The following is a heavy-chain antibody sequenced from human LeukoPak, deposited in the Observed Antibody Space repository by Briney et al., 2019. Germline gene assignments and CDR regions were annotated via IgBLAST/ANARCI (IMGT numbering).Heavy chain of an antibody. Sequence: ASVKVSCKASGYTFTGYYMHWVRQAPGQGLEWMGWINPNSGGTNYAQKFQGKVTMTRDTSISTAYMELSRLRSDDTAVYYCAPSLFWSGFPPAPANYWGQGTLVTVSS. CDR1: GYTFTGYY. J-gene: IGHJ4*02. D-gene: IGHD3-3*01. V-gene: IGHV1-2*02. CDR3: APSLFWSGFPPAPANY. CDR2: INPNSGGT.